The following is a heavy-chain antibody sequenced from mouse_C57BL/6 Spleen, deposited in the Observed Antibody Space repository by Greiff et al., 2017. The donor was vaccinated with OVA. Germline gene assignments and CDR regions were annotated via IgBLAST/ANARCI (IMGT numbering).Heavy chain of an antibody. CDR1: GFTFSDYY. Sequence: EVQVVESEGGLVQPGSSMKLSCTASGFTFSDYYMAWVRQVPEKGLEWVANINYDGSSTYYLDSLKSRFIISRDNAKNILYLQMSSLKSEDTATYYCARDYGNYGWYFDVWGTGTTVTVSS. CDR2: INYDGSST. CDR3: ARDYGNYGWYFDV. V-gene: IGHV5-16*01. D-gene: IGHD2-1*01. J-gene: IGHJ1*03.